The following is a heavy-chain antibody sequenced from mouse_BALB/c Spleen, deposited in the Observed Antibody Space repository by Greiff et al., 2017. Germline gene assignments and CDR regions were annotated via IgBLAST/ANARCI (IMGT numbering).Heavy chain of an antibody. CDR3: ARRNDYDEGFAY. Sequence: EVKLQQSGGDLVKPGGSLKLSCAASGFTFSSYGMSWVRQTPDKRLEWVATISSGGSYTYYPDSVKGRFTISRDNAKNTLYLQMSSLKSEDTAMYYCARRNDYDEGFAYWGQGTLVTVSA. CDR1: GFTFSSYG. D-gene: IGHD2-4*01. V-gene: IGHV5-6*02. J-gene: IGHJ3*01. CDR2: ISSGGSYT.